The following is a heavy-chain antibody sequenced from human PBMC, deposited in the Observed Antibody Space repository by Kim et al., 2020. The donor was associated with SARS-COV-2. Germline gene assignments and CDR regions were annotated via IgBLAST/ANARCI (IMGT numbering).Heavy chain of an antibody. J-gene: IGHJ4*02. Sequence: PSLKSRVTIAVDTSKNQFSLKLSSVTAADTAVYYCARDCSGGSCYSGFDYWGQGTLVTVSS. D-gene: IGHD2-15*01. CDR3: ARDCSGGSCYSGFDY. V-gene: IGHV4-39*07.